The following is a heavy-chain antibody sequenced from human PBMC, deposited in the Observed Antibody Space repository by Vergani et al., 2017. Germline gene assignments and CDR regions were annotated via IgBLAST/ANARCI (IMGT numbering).Heavy chain of an antibody. CDR3: ARAGEDVSNWFDP. V-gene: IGHV4-39*07. J-gene: IGHJ5*02. CDR1: GGSISSSSYY. CDR2: IYYSGST. Sequence: QLQLQESGPGLVKPSETLSLTCTVSGGSISSSSYYWGWIRQPPGKGLAWIGSIYYSGSTYYNPSLKSRVTISVDTSKNQFSLKLSSVTAADTAVYYCARAGEDVSNWFDPWGQGTLVTVSS. D-gene: IGHD3-10*01.